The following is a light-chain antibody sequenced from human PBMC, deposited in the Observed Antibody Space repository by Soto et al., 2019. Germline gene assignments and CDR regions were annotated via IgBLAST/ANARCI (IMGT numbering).Light chain of an antibody. CDR1: QGIRNY. CDR2: AAS. J-gene: IGKJ2*01. V-gene: IGKV1-16*01. CDR3: QQYSSYPHT. Sequence: DIQMTQSPSSLSASVGARVTITCRASQGIRNYLAWFQQKPAKAPKSQISAASSLQSGLRSRFRSSRSRTDFTLTINSLHPEDLATYYCQQYSSYPHTIEQGTKLEIK.